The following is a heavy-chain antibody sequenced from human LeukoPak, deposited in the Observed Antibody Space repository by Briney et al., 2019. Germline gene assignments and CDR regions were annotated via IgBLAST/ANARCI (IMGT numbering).Heavy chain of an antibody. D-gene: IGHD3-22*01. CDR3: ARDDSHGYHFFDS. J-gene: IGHJ4*02. CDR1: GFTFSSYS. Sequence: GGSLRLSCAASGFTFSSYSMNWIRQAPGKGLEWVSSISGSGEFIYYGDSVKGRVTISRDNGKNSLYLQMNSVRPEDMAVYYCARDDSHGYHFFDSWGRGTLFTVSS. CDR2: ISGSGEFI. V-gene: IGHV3-21*01.